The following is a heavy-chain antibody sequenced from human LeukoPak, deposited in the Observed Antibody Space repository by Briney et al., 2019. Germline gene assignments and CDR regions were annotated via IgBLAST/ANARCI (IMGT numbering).Heavy chain of an antibody. D-gene: IGHD6-19*01. V-gene: IGHV1-2*02. J-gene: IGHJ4*02. CDR3: ARTGARETVYSSGWRGQKLDY. CDR2: INPNSGGT. CDR1: GYTFTGYY. Sequence: GASVKVSCKASGYTFTGYYMHWVRQAPGQGLEWMGWINPNSGGTNYAQKFQGRVTMTRDTSISTAYMELSRLRSDDTAVYYCARTGARETVYSSGWRGQKLDYWGQGTLVTVSS.